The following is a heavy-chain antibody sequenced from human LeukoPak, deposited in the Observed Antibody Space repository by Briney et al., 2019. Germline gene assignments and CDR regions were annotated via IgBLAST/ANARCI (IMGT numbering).Heavy chain of an antibody. Sequence: GESLKISCKGSGYRFTSDWIGWVRQMPGKGLEGRGIIYPGDSDTRYSPSFQGQVTISADKSVNTAYLQWSSLKASDTAMYYCARLSGRVVCSAGSCYIDSWGQGTLVTVSS. D-gene: IGHD2-15*01. CDR2: IYPGDSDT. V-gene: IGHV5-51*01. CDR1: GYRFTSDW. J-gene: IGHJ4*02. CDR3: ARLSGRVVCSAGSCYIDS.